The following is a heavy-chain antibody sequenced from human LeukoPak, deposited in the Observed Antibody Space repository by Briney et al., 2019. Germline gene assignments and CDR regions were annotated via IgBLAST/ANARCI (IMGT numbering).Heavy chain of an antibody. CDR1: GGSTNSYY. CDR3: ARGGKATVVTM. CDR2: IYSSGST. Sequence: SETLSLTCTVSGGSTNSYYWSWIRQPAGKGLEWIGRIYSSGSTNYNPSLKSRVSMSVDTSKNQFSQKLTSVTAADTAVYYCARGGKATVVTMWGQGILVTVSS. V-gene: IGHV4-4*07. D-gene: IGHD4-23*01. J-gene: IGHJ4*02.